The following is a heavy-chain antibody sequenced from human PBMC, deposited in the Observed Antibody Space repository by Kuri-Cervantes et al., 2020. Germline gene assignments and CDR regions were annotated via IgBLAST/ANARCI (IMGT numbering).Heavy chain of an antibody. D-gene: IGHD4-23*01. V-gene: IGHV1-18*01. J-gene: IGHJ4*02. CDR2: IGAYNGNT. Sequence: ASVKVSCKASGYTFTSYGISWVRQAPGQGLEWMGWIGAYNGNTNYAQKLQGRVTMTRDTSTSTVYMELSSLRSEDTAVYYCARDRNGGKGHWFDYWGQGTLVTVSS. CDR3: ARDRNGGKGHWFDY. CDR1: GYTFTSYG.